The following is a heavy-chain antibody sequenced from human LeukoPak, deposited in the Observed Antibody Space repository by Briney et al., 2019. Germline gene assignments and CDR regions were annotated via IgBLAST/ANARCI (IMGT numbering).Heavy chain of an antibody. Sequence: PSDTLSLTCTVSGGSISSSSYYWGWIRQPPGKGLEWIGSIYYSGTAYYNPSLESRVTISEDTSRSRFSLMLTSVTAADTAVYYCARQASDYYYYYMDVWGQGTTVIVAS. CDR2: IYYSGTA. J-gene: IGHJ6*03. V-gene: IGHV4-39*01. CDR3: ARQASDYYYYYMDV. CDR1: GGSISSSSYY.